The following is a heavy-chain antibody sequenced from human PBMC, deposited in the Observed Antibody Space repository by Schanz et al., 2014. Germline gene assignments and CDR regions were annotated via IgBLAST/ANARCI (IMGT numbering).Heavy chain of an antibody. CDR3: ARDDCSGGSCSVYYYYGMDV. Sequence: QVQLVQSGADVKKPGALVKVSCKASGYTFTSFAMNWVRQAPGQGLEWMGWINTNAGNPTYAQGFTGRFVFSLDTSVSTAYLQISSLKAEDTAVYYCARDDCSGGSCSVYYYYGMDVWGQGTTVTVSS. D-gene: IGHD2-15*01. CDR1: GYTFTSFA. CDR2: INTNAGNP. J-gene: IGHJ6*02. V-gene: IGHV7-4-1*02.